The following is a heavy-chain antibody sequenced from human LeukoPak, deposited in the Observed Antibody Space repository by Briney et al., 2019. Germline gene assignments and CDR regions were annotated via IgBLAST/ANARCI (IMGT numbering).Heavy chain of an antibody. CDR2: ISYDGSNK. D-gene: IGHD1-26*01. Sequence: GGSLRLSCAASGFTFSSYAMHWVRQAPGKGLEWVAVISYDGSNKYYADSVKGRFTISRDNAEKSLFLQMNSLRVEDTAVYYCGRVPSSYRTIDYWGQGTLVTVSS. CDR3: GRVPSSYRTIDY. J-gene: IGHJ4*02. CDR1: GFTFSSYA. V-gene: IGHV3-30-3*01.